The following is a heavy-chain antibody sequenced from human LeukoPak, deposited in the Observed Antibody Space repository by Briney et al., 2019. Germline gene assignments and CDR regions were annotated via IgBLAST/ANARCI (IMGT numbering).Heavy chain of an antibody. J-gene: IGHJ4*02. CDR3: ASTNSGYCTNGVCYLSDY. CDR2: MHPNSGDT. V-gene: IGHV1-2*06. D-gene: IGHD2-8*01. Sequence: ASVKVSCKTSGYTFTGYYIHWVRQAPGQGLEWMGRMHPNSGDTNYAQKFQGRVTITTDESTSTAYMELSSLRSEDTAVYYCASTNSGYCTNGVCYLSDYWGQGTLVTVSS. CDR1: GYTFTGYY.